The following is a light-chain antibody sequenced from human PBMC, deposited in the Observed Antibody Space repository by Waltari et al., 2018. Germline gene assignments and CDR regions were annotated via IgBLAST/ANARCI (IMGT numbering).Light chain of an antibody. J-gene: IGLJ2*01. CDR2: DDT. CDR3: QVWDSSSDHVV. V-gene: IGLV3-21*02. CDR1: NIGSKS. Sequence: SYVLTQAPSVSVTPGQSARITCGGSNIGSKSVHWHQQKPGQAPVLVLYDDTDRPPGIPGRFAGSKSGRTATRIISRVEAGDEADYYCQVWDSSSDHVVFGGGTKLTVL.